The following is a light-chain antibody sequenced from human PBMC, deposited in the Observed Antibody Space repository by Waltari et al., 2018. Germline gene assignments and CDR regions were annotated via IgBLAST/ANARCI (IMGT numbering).Light chain of an antibody. CDR3: SSFTRSDTPLYV. CDR2: DVS. V-gene: IGLV2-14*03. CDR1: SSYVGGYDY. Sequence: QSALTQPASVSGSPGQSITISCTGTSSYVGGYDYVSWYQHHPGRAPTLMIYDVSNRPSGVSDRFSGSKSGNTASLTISGLQTEDEADYYCSSFTRSDTPLYVFGTGTKVTVL. J-gene: IGLJ1*01.